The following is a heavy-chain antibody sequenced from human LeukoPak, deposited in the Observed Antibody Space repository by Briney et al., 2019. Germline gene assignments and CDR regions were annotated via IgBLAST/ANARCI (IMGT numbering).Heavy chain of an antibody. V-gene: IGHV4-59*01. CDR2: IYHHGKS. CDR1: GASISSTY. D-gene: IGHD4-17*01. J-gene: IGHJ4*02. CDR3: ARIRGLGDVSPYSDF. Sequence: PSETLSLTCTVSGASISSTYYSWIRQPPGKGLEWIGYIYHHGKSGYNPSLQRRVTISLDTSKNQFSLTLSFVTAADTATYYCARIRGLGDVSPYSDFWGQGTLVTVSS.